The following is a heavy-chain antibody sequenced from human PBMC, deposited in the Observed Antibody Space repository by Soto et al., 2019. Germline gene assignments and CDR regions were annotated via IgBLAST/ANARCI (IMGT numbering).Heavy chain of an antibody. V-gene: IGHV3-23*01. CDR2: ITGAGDNT. D-gene: IGHD2-15*01. J-gene: IGHJ4*02. Sequence: EVQLSESGGGFVQPGGSQRLSGEASGFSFSDYSMSWVREAPGKGLEWFSFITGAGDNTYYADSVKGRFTISRDDSRNTVFLQMTSLRPEDTAIYFCARDTRDWVECSGFQLWGQGARVTVSS. CDR1: GFSFSDYS. CDR3: ARDTRDWVECSGFQL.